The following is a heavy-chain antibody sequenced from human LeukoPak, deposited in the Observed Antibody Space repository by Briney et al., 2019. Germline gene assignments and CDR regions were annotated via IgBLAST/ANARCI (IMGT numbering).Heavy chain of an antibody. Sequence: SETLSLTCTVSGGSISSGAYFWNWIRQPAGKGLEWIGRIYTSGSTNYNPSLKSRVTMSVDTSKNQFSLKLSSVTAADTAVYYCAREGEYSSSPIDYWGQGTLVTVSP. CDR2: IYTSGST. J-gene: IGHJ4*02. V-gene: IGHV4-61*02. D-gene: IGHD6-6*01. CDR1: GGSISSGAYF. CDR3: AREGEYSSSPIDY.